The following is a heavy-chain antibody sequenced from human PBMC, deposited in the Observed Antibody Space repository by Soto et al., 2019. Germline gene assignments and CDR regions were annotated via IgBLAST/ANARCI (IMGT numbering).Heavy chain of an antibody. Sequence: GESLRISCKGSGYSFAGYWITWVRQKPGKGLEWMGRIDPSDSQTYYSPSFRGHVTISATKSITTVFLQWSSLRASDTAMYYCARQIYDSDTGPNFQYYFDSWGQGTPVTVSS. V-gene: IGHV5-10-1*01. CDR2: IDPSDSQT. J-gene: IGHJ4*02. CDR1: GYSFAGYW. D-gene: IGHD3-22*01. CDR3: ARQIYDSDTGPNFQYYFDS.